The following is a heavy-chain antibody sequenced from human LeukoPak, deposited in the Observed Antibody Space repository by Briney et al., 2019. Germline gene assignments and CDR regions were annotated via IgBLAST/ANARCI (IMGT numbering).Heavy chain of an antibody. D-gene: IGHD6-19*01. Sequence: GGSLRLSCAASRFTFSSYGMHWVRQAPGKGLEWVAFIRYDGSSKDYADSVKGRFTISRDNSKNTLYLQMNSLRAEDTAVYYCARALAVAGDYWGQGTLVTVSS. V-gene: IGHV3-30*02. CDR3: ARALAVAGDY. CDR2: IRYDGSSK. CDR1: RFTFSSYG. J-gene: IGHJ4*02.